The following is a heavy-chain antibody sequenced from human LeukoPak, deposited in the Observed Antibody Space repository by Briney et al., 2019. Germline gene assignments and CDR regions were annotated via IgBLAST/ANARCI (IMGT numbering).Heavy chain of an antibody. J-gene: IGHJ5*02. V-gene: IGHV1-2*06. Sequence: GASVKVSCKASGYTFTGYYMHWVRQAPGQGLEWMGRINPNSGGTNYAQKFQGRVTMTRETSISTAYMELSRLRSDDTAVYYCARDSPDYDYVWGSYLPNDPWGQGTLVTVSS. CDR3: ARDSPDYDYVWGSYLPNDP. CDR2: INPNSGGT. D-gene: IGHD3-16*02. CDR1: GYTFTGYY.